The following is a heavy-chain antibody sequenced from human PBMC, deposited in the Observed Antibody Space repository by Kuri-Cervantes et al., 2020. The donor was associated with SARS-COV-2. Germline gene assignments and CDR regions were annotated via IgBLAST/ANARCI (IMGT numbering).Heavy chain of an antibody. D-gene: IGHD3-3*01. Sequence: GESLKISCTASGFTFGDYAMSWVRQAPGKGLEWVGFIRSKAYGGTTEYAASVKGRFTISRDDSKSIAYLQMNSLKTEDTAVYYCTVYDFWSGYYFDYWGQGTLVTVSS. CDR3: TVYDFWSGYYFDY. CDR1: GFTFGDYA. V-gene: IGHV3-49*04. CDR2: IRSKAYGGTT. J-gene: IGHJ4*02.